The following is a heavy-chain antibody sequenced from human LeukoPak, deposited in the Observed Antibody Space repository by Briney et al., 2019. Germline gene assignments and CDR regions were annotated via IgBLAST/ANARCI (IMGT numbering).Heavy chain of an antibody. Sequence: PSEILSLTCTVSGGSISSSSYYWGWIRQPPGKGLEWIGSIYYSGSTYYNPSLKSRVTISVDTSKNQFSLKLSSVTAADTAVYYCARIFGVVTLNWFDPWGQGTLVTVSS. D-gene: IGHD3-3*01. CDR3: ARIFGVVTLNWFDP. CDR1: GGSISSSSYY. J-gene: IGHJ5*02. CDR2: IYYSGST. V-gene: IGHV4-39*01.